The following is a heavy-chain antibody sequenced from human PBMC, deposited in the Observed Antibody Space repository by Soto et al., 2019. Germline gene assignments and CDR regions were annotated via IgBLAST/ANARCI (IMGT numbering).Heavy chain of an antibody. Sequence: GGSLRLSCAASGFTFSDYWMSWVRQAPGKGLEWVAYIKEDGSERYSVDSVKGRFTVSRDNARNSLFLQMNSLRAEDTAVYYCARSDFWRPFDYWGQGTLVTVSS. V-gene: IGHV3-7*01. CDR2: IKEDGSER. CDR1: GFTFSDYW. D-gene: IGHD3-3*01. CDR3: ARSDFWRPFDY. J-gene: IGHJ4*02.